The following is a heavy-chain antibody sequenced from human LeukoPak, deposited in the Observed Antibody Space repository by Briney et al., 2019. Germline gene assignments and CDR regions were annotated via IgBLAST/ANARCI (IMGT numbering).Heavy chain of an antibody. D-gene: IGHD5-24*01. V-gene: IGHV4-34*01. CDR1: GGSFSGYY. CDR3: ARERNGYKHKGLRTYYYGMDV. CDR2: INHSGST. Sequence: PSETLPLTCAVYGGSFSGYYWSWIRQPPGKGLEWIGEINHSGSTNYNPSLKSRVTISVDTSKNQFSLKLSSVTAADTAVYYCARERNGYKHKGLRTYYYGMDVWGQGTTVTVSS. J-gene: IGHJ6*02.